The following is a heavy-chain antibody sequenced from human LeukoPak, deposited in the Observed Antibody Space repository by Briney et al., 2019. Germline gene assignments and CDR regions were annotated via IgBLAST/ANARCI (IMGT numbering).Heavy chain of an antibody. J-gene: IGHJ3*02. Sequence: PSETLSLTCTVSGGSISSSGYYWGWIRQPPGKGLEWIGSIYYSGSTYYNPSLKSRVTISVDTSKNQFSLKLSSVTAADTAVYYCARQIWITMVRGAPRGAFDIWGQGTMVTVSS. V-gene: IGHV4-39*01. D-gene: IGHD3-10*01. CDR1: GGSISSSGYY. CDR2: IYYSGST. CDR3: ARQIWITMVRGAPRGAFDI.